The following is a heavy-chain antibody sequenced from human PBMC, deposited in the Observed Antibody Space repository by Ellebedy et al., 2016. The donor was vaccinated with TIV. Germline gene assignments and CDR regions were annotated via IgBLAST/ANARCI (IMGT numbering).Heavy chain of an antibody. CDR3: ARHLTYYYGSGSYYPYYGMDV. V-gene: IGHV5-10-1*01. CDR1: GYSFTSYW. J-gene: IGHJ6*02. D-gene: IGHD3-10*01. Sequence: GESLKISCKGSGYSFTSYWISWVRQVPGKGLEWMGRIDPSDSYTNHSPSFQGHVTISADKSISTAYLQWSSLKASDTAMYYCARHLTYYYGSGSYYPYYGMDVWGQGTTVTVSS. CDR2: IDPSDSYT.